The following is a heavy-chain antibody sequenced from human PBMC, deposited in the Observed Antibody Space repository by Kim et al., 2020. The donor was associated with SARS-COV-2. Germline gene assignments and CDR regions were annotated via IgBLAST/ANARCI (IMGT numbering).Heavy chain of an antibody. V-gene: IGHV3-21*01. J-gene: IGHJ4*02. Sequence: VKGRFTISRDNAKNSLYLQMNSLRAEDTAVYYCARDLYCGGDCYSVTFDYWGQGTLVTVSS. D-gene: IGHD2-21*01. CDR3: ARDLYCGGDCYSVTFDY.